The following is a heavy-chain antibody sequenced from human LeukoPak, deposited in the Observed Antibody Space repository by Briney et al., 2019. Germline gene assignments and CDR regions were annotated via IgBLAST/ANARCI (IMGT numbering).Heavy chain of an antibody. CDR1: GFTFSSYW. Sequence: GGSLRLSCAASGFTFSSYWMSWVRQAPGKGLGWVANIKQDGSEKYYVDSVKGRFTISRDNAKNSLYLQMNSLRAEDTAVYYCARDTAAGLYYFDYRGQGTLVTVSS. CDR3: ARDTAAGLYYFDY. J-gene: IGHJ4*02. CDR2: IKQDGSEK. V-gene: IGHV3-7*01. D-gene: IGHD6-13*01.